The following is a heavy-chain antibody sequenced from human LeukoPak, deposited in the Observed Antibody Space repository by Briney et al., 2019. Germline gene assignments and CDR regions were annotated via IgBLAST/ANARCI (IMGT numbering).Heavy chain of an antibody. CDR3: ARGRQDVTMIVVVMPAVSYYLDV. CDR2: MNPSGST. J-gene: IGHJ6*03. D-gene: IGHD3-22*01. V-gene: IGHV4-34*01. CDR1: GGSFSGYY. Sequence: SETLSLTCAAYGGSFSGYYWTWIRQTPEKGLEWIGEMNPSGSTSYNPSLKSRVTISVDTSKNQFSLKLSSVTAADTAVYYCARGRQDVTMIVVVMPAVSYYLDVWGKGTTVTVS.